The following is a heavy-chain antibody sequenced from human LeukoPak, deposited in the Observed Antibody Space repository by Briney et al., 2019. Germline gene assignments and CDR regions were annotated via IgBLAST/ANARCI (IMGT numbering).Heavy chain of an antibody. D-gene: IGHD4-17*01. CDR3: ARTHDYGDYLVY. CDR1: GGSISRGGYY. Sequence: PSRTLSLTCTVSGGSISRGGYYWSWIRQHPGKGLEWIGYIYYSGSTYYNPSLKSRVTISVDTSKNQFSLKLSSVTAADTAVYYCARTHDYGDYLVYWGQGTLVTVSS. V-gene: IGHV4-31*03. CDR2: IYYSGST. J-gene: IGHJ4*02.